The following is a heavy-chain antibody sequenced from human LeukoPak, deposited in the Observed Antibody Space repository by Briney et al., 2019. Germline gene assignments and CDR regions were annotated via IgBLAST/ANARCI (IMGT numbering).Heavy chain of an antibody. CDR1: GFTFCNYV. J-gene: IGHJ6*02. Sequence: PVGSLRLSRAASGFTFCNYVMYWVRQAPGKGLEWVAVIWYDGSNKYYADSVKGRFTISRDNSKNTLYLQMNSPRAEDTAVYYCARDLLYASRYYYGRDIWGQGASVTVSS. D-gene: IGHD2/OR15-2a*01. CDR3: ARDLLYASRYYYGRDI. V-gene: IGHV3-33*01. CDR2: IWYDGSNK.